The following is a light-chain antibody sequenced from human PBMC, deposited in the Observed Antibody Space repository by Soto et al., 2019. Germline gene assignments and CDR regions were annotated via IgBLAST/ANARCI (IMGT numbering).Light chain of an antibody. CDR1: QSISSY. V-gene: IGKV1-39*01. CDR2: AAS. Sequence: DIQMTQSPSSLSASVGDRVTITCRASQSISSYLNWYQQKPGKAPKPLIYAASRWQSGVPSRFSGTGSGTDFTLTISSLQPEDFATYYCQQSFRTPFTFGPGTKVDI. CDR3: QQSFRTPFT. J-gene: IGKJ3*01.